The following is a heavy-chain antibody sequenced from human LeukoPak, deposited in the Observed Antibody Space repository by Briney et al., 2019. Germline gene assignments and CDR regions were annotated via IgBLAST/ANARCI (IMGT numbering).Heavy chain of an antibody. Sequence: GGSLRLSCAASGFTFSSYAMHWVRQAPGKGLEWVAVISYDGSNKYYADSVKGRFTISRDNSKNTLYLQMNSLRAEDTAVYYCARVKSYHYYDSSGYIDYWGQGTLVTVSS. J-gene: IGHJ4*02. CDR2: ISYDGSNK. CDR3: ARVKSYHYYDSSGYIDY. V-gene: IGHV3-30-3*01. CDR1: GFTFSSYA. D-gene: IGHD3-22*01.